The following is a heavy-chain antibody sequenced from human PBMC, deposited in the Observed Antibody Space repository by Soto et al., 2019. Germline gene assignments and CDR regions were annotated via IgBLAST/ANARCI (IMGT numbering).Heavy chain of an antibody. D-gene: IGHD3-16*01. V-gene: IGHV4-34*01. CDR1: GGSFSGYY. CDR3: ARWWLRFDYFDY. J-gene: IGHJ4*02. CDR2: INHSGST. Sequence: SETLSLTCAVYGGSFSGYYWSWIRQPPGKGPEWIGEINHSGSTSYNPSLKSRVTISVDTSKNQFSLKLSSVTAADTAVYYCARWWLRFDYFDYWGQGTLVTVSS.